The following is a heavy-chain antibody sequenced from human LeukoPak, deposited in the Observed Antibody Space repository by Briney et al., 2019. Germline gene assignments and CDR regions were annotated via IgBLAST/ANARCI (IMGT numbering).Heavy chain of an antibody. D-gene: IGHD2-21*02. CDR3: VKEKLAYCGGDCFGEYFQD. J-gene: IGHJ1*01. CDR2: ISGSGGRT. V-gene: IGHV3-23*01. Sequence: GGSLRLSCAAAGITFDSYAMSWVRQAPGKGMEWISVISGSGGRTSYADSVKGRFIISRNNSKNTLHLQMHSLRAEDTAVYYCVKEKLAYCGGDCFGEYFQDWGQGTLVTVSS. CDR1: GITFDSYA.